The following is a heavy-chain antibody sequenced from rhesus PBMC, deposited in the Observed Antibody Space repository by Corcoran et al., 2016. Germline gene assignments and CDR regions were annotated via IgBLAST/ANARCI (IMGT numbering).Heavy chain of an antibody. V-gene: IGHV3-136*01. CDR2: ISYTNKTI. D-gene: IGHD4-29*01. J-gene: IGHJ4*01. CDR1: GFTFNSYN. Sequence: EVQLVESGGVLVQPGRSLRLSCIASGFTFNSYNISLVRQAPGKELEWFSYISYTNKTIYYADSVKGRFTISRDNAKNSLSLQMSSLRAEDTAVYYCTRGSLYGSSFSWGQGVLVTVSS. CDR3: TRGSLYGSSFS.